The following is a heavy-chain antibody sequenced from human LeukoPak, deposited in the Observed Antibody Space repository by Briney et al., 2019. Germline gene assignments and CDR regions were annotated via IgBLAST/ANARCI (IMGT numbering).Heavy chain of an antibody. D-gene: IGHD2-15*01. CDR1: GFTFSSYG. V-gene: IGHV3-30*03. CDR3: APLVAARVYNWFDP. CDR2: ISYDGSNK. Sequence: GGSLRLSCAASGFTFSSYGMHWVRQAPGKGLEWVAVISYDGSNKYYADSVKGRFTISRDNSKNTLYLQMNSLRAEDTAVYYCAPLVAARVYNWFDPWGQGTLVTVSS. J-gene: IGHJ5*02.